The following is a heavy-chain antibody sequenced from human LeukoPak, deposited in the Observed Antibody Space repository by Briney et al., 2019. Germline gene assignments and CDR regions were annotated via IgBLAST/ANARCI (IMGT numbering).Heavy chain of an antibody. CDR3: ARGGSGWYYYYYYMDV. V-gene: IGHV4-34*01. CDR1: GGSFSGYY. D-gene: IGHD6-19*01. CDR2: INHSGST. J-gene: IGHJ6*03. Sequence: SETLSLTCAVYGGSFSGYYWSWIRQPPGKGLEWIGEINHSGSTNYNPSPKSRVTISVDTSKNQFSLKLSSVTAADTAVYYCARGGSGWYYYYYYMDVWGKGTTVTVSS.